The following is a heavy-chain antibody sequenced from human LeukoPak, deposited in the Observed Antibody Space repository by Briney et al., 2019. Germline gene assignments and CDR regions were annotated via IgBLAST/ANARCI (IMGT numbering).Heavy chain of an antibody. V-gene: IGHV4-39*07. CDR1: GGSISSSSYY. D-gene: IGHD1-26*01. CDR3: AGESGSYLQDY. CDR2: IYYSGST. Sequence: SETLSLTCTVSGGSISSSSYYWGWIRQPPGKGLEWIGSIYYSGSTYYNPSLKSRVTISVDTSKNQFSLKLSSVTAADTAVYYCAGESGSYLQDYWGQGTLVTVSS. J-gene: IGHJ4*02.